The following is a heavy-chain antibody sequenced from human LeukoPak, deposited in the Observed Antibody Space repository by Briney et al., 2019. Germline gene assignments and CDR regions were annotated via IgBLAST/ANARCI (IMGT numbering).Heavy chain of an antibody. CDR2: ISGDGGST. Sequence: GGSLRLSCAASGFTFHEHAMHWVRRDPGKGLEWVSLISGDGGSTYYADSVKGRFTISRDNSKDSLYLQMNSLRTEDTALYYCVKGGDYYDSSGYYNVGDSWGQGTLVTVSS. D-gene: IGHD3-22*01. V-gene: IGHV3-43*02. CDR3: VKGGDYYDSSGYYNVGDS. CDR1: GFTFHEHA. J-gene: IGHJ5*01.